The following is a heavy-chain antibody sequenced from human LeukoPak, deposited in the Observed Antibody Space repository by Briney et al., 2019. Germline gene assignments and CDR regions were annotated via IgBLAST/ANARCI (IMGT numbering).Heavy chain of an antibody. CDR1: GGTFGSYA. J-gene: IGHJ4*02. CDR3: AREYYDYVWGSYRYTYFDY. D-gene: IGHD3-16*02. V-gene: IGHV1-69*13. CDR2: IIPIFGTA. Sequence: SVKVSCKASGGTFGSYAISWVRQAPGQGLEWMGGIIPIFGTANYAQKFQGRVTITADESTSTAYMELSSLRSEDTAVYYCAREYYDYVWGSYRYTYFDYWGQGTLVTVSS.